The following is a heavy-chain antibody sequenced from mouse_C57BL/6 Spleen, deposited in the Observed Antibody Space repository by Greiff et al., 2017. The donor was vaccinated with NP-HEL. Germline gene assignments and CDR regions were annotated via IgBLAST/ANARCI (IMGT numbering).Heavy chain of an antibody. CDR2: IHPNSGST. CDR3: ARYRNWVFDY. D-gene: IGHD4-1*01. V-gene: IGHV1-64*01. CDR1: GYTFTSYW. Sequence: QVQLQQPGAELVKPGASVQLSCKASGYTFTSYWMHWVTQRPGPGLEWIGMIHPNSGSTNYNAKFKSKATLTVDKSSSTAYMQLSILEAEDSAVYYCARYRNWVFDYWGQGTTLTVSS. J-gene: IGHJ2*01.